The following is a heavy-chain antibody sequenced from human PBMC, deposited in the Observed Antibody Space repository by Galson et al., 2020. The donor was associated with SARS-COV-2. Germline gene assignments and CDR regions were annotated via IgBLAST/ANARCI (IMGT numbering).Heavy chain of an antibody. Sequence: SETLSLTCAVYGGSFSGYYWSWIRQPPGKGLEWIGEINHSGSTNYNPSLKSRVTISVDTSKNQFSLKLSSVTAADTAVYYCARIDGYSYGWPVYYYGMDVWGQGTTVTVSS. D-gene: IGHD5-18*01. J-gene: IGHJ6*02. V-gene: IGHV4-34*01. CDR1: GGSFSGYY. CDR3: ARIDGYSYGWPVYYYGMDV. CDR2: INHSGST.